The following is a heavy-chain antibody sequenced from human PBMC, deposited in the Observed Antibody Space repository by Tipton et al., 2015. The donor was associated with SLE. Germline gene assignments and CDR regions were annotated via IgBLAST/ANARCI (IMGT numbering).Heavy chain of an antibody. CDR1: GGSFSGYY. J-gene: IGHJ4*02. CDR2: IYYSGST. D-gene: IGHD6-13*01. Sequence: TLSLTCAVYGGSFSGYYWGWIRQPTGKGLERIGSIYYSGSTNYNPSLKSRVTISVDTSKNQFSLKLSSVTAADTAVYYCASTIAAPAFDYWGQGTLVTVSS. CDR3: ASTIAAPAFDY. V-gene: IGHV4-34*01.